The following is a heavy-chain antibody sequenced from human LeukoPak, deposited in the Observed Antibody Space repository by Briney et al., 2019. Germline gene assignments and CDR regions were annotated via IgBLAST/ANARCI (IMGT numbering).Heavy chain of an antibody. V-gene: IGHV3-23*01. J-gene: IGHJ4*02. CDR3: AACLYSSGWYADY. CDR2: ISGSGGST. CDR1: GFTFSSYA. D-gene: IGHD6-19*01. Sequence: GGTLRLSCAASGFTFSSYAMSWVRQAPGKGLEWVSAISGSGGSTYYADSVKRRFTISRDNSKNTLYLQMNSLRAEDTAVYYCAACLYSSGWYADYWGQGTLVTVSS.